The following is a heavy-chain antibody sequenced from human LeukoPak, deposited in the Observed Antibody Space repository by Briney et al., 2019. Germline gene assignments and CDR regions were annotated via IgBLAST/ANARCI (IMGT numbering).Heavy chain of an antibody. D-gene: IGHD5-24*01. J-gene: IGHJ5*02. CDR3: ARTENYIPEDCFDP. CDR1: GDSIGSSSYC. Sequence: PSETLSLTCSVSGDSIGSSSYCWGWIRQPPGKGLEWIGTICYSGSTFYNPSLKSRVTLSVDTSKNQFSLKLSSVTAADTAVYYCARTENYIPEDCFDPWGQGTLVTVSS. CDR2: ICYSGST. V-gene: IGHV4-39*01.